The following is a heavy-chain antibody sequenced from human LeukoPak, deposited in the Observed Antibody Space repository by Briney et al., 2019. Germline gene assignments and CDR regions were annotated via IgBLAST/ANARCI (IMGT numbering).Heavy chain of an antibody. Sequence: GGSLRLSCAASGFTFSSNAMSWVRQAPGKGLEWVSAISTGGGSTYYADSVKGRFTISRDNPNNTLYLQMNSLRAEDTAVYYCAREGADCSGGSCYGLGAFDIWGQGTMVTVSS. CDR3: AREGADCSGGSCYGLGAFDI. D-gene: IGHD2-15*01. CDR1: GFTFSSNA. CDR2: ISTGGGST. V-gene: IGHV3-23*01. J-gene: IGHJ3*02.